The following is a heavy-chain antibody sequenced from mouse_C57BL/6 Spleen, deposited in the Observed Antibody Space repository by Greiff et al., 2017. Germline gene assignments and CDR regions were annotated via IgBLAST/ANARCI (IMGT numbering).Heavy chain of an antibody. V-gene: IGHV2-6*01. Sequence: VMLVESGPGLVAPSQSLSITCTVSGFSLTSYGVDWVRQSPGKGLEWLGVIWGVGSTNYNSALKSRLSISKDNSKSQVFLKMNSLQTDDTAMYYCARETAQATWGAMDYWGQGTSVTVSS. D-gene: IGHD3-2*02. CDR3: ARETAQATWGAMDY. CDR1: GFSLTSYG. CDR2: IWGVGST. J-gene: IGHJ4*01.